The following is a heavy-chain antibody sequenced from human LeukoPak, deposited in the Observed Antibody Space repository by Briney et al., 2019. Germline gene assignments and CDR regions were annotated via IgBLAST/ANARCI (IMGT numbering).Heavy chain of an antibody. Sequence: PGGSLGLSCAASGFTFSSYSMNWVRQAPGKGLEWVSYISSSSSTIYYADSVKGRFTISRDNAKNSLYLQMNSLRAEDTAVHYCARGQLEWASHIVVGDYWGQGTLVTVSS. CDR3: ARGQLEWASHIVVGDY. V-gene: IGHV3-48*01. D-gene: IGHD2-21*01. CDR1: GFTFSSYS. CDR2: ISSSSSTI. J-gene: IGHJ4*02.